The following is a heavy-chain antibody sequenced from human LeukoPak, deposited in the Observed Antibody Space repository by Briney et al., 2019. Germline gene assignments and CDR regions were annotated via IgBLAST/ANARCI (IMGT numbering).Heavy chain of an antibody. Sequence: GGSLRLSCAASGFTFSSYGMHWVRQAPGKGLEWVAFIRYDGSNKYYADSVKGRFTISRDNSKNTLYLQMNSLRAEDTAVYYCAKDHEVPAAPLDYWGQGTLVTVSS. CDR1: GFTFSSYG. CDR2: IRYDGSNK. D-gene: IGHD2-2*01. CDR3: AKDHEVPAAPLDY. V-gene: IGHV3-30*02. J-gene: IGHJ4*02.